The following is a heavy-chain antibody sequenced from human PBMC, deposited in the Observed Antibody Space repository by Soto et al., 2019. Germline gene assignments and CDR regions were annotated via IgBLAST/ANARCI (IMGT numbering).Heavy chain of an antibody. V-gene: IGHV3-23*01. CDR2: ISGSGGST. D-gene: IGHD2-15*01. CDR1: GFTFSSYA. CDR3: AKGPLDIVVVVAAPGYYFDY. J-gene: IGHJ4*02. Sequence: PGGSLRLSCAASGFTFSSYAMSWVRQAPGKGLEWVSAISGSGGSTYYAESVKGRFTISRDNSKNTLYLQMNSLRAEDTAVYYCAKGPLDIVVVVAAPGYYFDYWGQGTLVTVSS.